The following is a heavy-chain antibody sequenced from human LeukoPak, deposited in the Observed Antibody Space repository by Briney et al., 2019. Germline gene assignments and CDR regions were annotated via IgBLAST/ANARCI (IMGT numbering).Heavy chain of an antibody. CDR1: GSTFSSYW. J-gene: IGHJ6*02. V-gene: IGHV3-74*01. CDR3: APAQLRYFDWSDYGMDV. Sequence: GGSLRLSCAASGSTFSSYWMHWVRQAPGKGLVWVSRINSDGSSTSYADSVKGRFTISRDNAKNTLYLQMNSLRAEDTAVYYCAPAQLRYFDWSDYGMDVWGQGTTVTVSS. CDR2: INSDGSST. D-gene: IGHD3-9*01.